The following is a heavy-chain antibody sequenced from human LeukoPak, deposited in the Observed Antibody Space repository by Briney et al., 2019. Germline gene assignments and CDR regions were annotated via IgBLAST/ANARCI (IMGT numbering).Heavy chain of an antibody. CDR3: ESMVRGMDV. Sequence: PGGSLRLSCAASGLNFSSRWMNWVRQAPGQGLEWVASIKEDGSEKYYVDSVKGRFTISRDNAKNSLYLQMNSLRAEDTAVYYCESMVRGMDVWGQGTTVTVSS. CDR1: GLNFSSRW. J-gene: IGHJ6*02. V-gene: IGHV3-7*01. D-gene: IGHD3-10*01. CDR2: IKEDGSEK.